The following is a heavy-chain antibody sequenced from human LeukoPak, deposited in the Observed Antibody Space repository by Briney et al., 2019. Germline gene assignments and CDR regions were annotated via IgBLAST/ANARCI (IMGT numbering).Heavy chain of an antibody. V-gene: IGHV3-15*01. Sequence: GGSPRLSCAASGFTFSNAWMSWVRQDPGKGLEWVGRIKSKTDGGTADYAAPVKGRFTISRDDSKNTLYLQMNSLKTEDTAVYYCTTGVISSGTSYFDYWGQGTQVTVSS. D-gene: IGHD2-2*01. CDR1: GFTFSNAW. CDR2: IKSKTDGGTA. CDR3: TTGVISSGTSYFDY. J-gene: IGHJ4*02.